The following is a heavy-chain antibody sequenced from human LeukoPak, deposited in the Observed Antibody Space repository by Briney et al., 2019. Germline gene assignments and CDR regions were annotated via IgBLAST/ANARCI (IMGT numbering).Heavy chain of an antibody. D-gene: IGHD6-13*01. CDR3: ARGLGSSSWTGY. CDR1: GYTFTGYY. Sequence: ASVKVSCKASGYTFTGYYMHWVRQAPGHGLEWMGWINPNSGGTNYAQKFQGRVTMTRDTSISTAYMELSRLRSDDTAVYYCARGLGSSSWTGYWGQGTLVTVSS. J-gene: IGHJ4*02. V-gene: IGHV1-2*02. CDR2: INPNSGGT.